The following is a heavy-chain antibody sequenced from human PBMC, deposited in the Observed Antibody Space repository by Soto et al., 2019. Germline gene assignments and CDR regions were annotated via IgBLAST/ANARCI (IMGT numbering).Heavy chain of an antibody. CDR2: IIPVYGTA. CDR3: ARVGARYDYVWGSYRYTPPFDY. Sequence: SVKVSCKASGGTFTNYAISWVRQAPGQGLEWMGGIIPVYGTANYAQKFQGRVTIVADESTSTSYMELSSLRSEDTAVYYCARVGARYDYVWGSYRYTPPFDYWGQGSQVTVSS. CDR1: GGTFTNYA. V-gene: IGHV1-69*13. D-gene: IGHD3-16*02. J-gene: IGHJ4*02.